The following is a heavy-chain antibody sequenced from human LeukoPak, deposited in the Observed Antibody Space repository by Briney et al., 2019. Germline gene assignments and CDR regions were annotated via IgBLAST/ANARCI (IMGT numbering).Heavy chain of an antibody. V-gene: IGHV3-23*01. J-gene: IGHJ4*02. D-gene: IGHD6-13*01. CDR1: GFTFSTYA. CDR2: ISGSGGST. Sequence: PGASLGLSCAASGFTFSTYAMSWARQAPGKGLEWVSAISGSGGSTYYADSVKGRFTISRDNSKNTLYLQMNSLRAEDTAVYYCAKGQMPGTYDYWGQGTLVTVSS. CDR3: AKGQMPGTYDY.